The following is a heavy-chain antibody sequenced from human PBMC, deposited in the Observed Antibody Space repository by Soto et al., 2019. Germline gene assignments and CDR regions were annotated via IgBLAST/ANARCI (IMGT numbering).Heavy chain of an antibody. CDR1: GGSISSYF. CDR2: MYFNEST. CDR3: ARDHKEAFDI. J-gene: IGHJ3*02. Sequence: SETLSLTCSVSGGSISSYFLHWIRQAPGKGLEWIGYMYFNESTNYNPSLKSRVAISLDTSKSLFSLKLNSVTAADTAMYYCARDHKEAFDIWGRGTLVTVSS. V-gene: IGHV4-59*01.